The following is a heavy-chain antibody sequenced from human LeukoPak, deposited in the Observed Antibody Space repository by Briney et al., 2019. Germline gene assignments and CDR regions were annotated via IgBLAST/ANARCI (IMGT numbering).Heavy chain of an antibody. J-gene: IGHJ4*02. CDR1: GYTFTDDY. CDR2: INPDTGFT. V-gene: IGHV1-2*02. CDR3: VPTPEAYTSNWNV. D-gene: IGHD1-1*01. Sequence: ASVKVSCKASGYTFTDDYMHWVRQAPGQGLEFMGWINPDTGFTNYAQKFQGRVTMPRDTSITTAYMEIKSLTSDDTAVYYCVPTPEAYTSNWNVWGPGTLVTVSS.